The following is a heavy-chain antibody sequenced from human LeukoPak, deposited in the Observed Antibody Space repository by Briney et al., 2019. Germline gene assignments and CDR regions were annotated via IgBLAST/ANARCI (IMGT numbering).Heavy chain of an antibody. J-gene: IGHJ6*02. V-gene: IGHV3-30*18. CDR2: ISYDGSNK. CDR1: GFTFSSSG. Sequence: GGSRRLSCAASGFTFSSSGMHWVRQAPGKGRGWGAVISYDGSNKYYADSVKGRFTISRDNAKNTLYLQMNSLRPEDTALYYCAKDKDFWSGYYRGVPYYYGLDVWGQGTTVTVSS. D-gene: IGHD3-3*01. CDR3: AKDKDFWSGYYRGVPYYYGLDV.